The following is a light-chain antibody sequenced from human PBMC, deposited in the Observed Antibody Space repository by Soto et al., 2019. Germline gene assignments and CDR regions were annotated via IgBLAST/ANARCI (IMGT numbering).Light chain of an antibody. Sequence: QAVVTQPPSVSGAPGQRVTISCTGSSSNIGAGYDVHWYQQLPGTAPKLLIYGNSNRPSGVPDRFSGSKSGTSASLAITGLQAEDEADYYCQSYDSRVVFGGGTKLTVL. J-gene: IGLJ2*01. V-gene: IGLV1-40*01. CDR3: QSYDSRVV. CDR1: SSNIGAGYD. CDR2: GNS.